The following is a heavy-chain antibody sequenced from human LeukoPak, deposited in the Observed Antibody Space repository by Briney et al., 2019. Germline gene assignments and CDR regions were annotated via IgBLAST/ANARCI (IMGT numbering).Heavy chain of an antibody. V-gene: IGHV3-7*01. CDR3: ARDWLAGNPYHAFDL. D-gene: IGHD3-22*01. CDR2: IKEDGSEE. CDR1: GFTFSSYW. J-gene: IGHJ3*01. Sequence: GGSLRLSCAASGFTFSSYWMSWVRQAPGKGLECVANIKEDGSEEYYVNSVKGRFSISRDNAKNSLYLQMNSLRAEDTAVYYCARDWLAGNPYHAFDLWGKGTMVTVSS.